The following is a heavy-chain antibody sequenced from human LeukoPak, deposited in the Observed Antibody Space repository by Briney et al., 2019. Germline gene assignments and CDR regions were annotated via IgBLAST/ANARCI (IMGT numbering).Heavy chain of an antibody. CDR1: GFTFSSYT. D-gene: IGHD3-10*01. V-gene: IGHV3-21*01. Sequence: GGSLRLSCAASGFTFSSYTLTWVRQAPGKGLEWVSSISSSSSYIYYADSVKGRFTISRDNAKNSLYLQMSSLRAEDTALFYCARYYYGSGTSFDPWGQGTLVTVSS. CDR2: ISSSSSYI. CDR3: ARYYYGSGTSFDP. J-gene: IGHJ5*02.